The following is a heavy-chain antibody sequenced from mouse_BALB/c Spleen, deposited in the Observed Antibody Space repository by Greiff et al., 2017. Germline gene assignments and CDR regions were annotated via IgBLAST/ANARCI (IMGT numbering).Heavy chain of an antibody. J-gene: IGHJ4*01. D-gene: IGHD1-1*01. CDR2: ISYDGSN. V-gene: IGHV3-6*02. CDR1: GYSITSGYY. Sequence: EVQVVESGPGLVKPSQSLSLTCSVTGYSITSGYYWTWIRQFPGNTLEWMGSISYDGSNNYNPSLKNRISITRDTSKNQFFLKLNSVTTEDTATYYCAFYYGSSYAMDYWGQGTSVTVSS. CDR3: AFYYGSSYAMDY.